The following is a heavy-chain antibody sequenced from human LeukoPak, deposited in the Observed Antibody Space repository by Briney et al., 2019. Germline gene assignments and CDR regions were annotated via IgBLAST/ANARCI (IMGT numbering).Heavy chain of an antibody. J-gene: IGHJ5*02. Sequence: PSETLSLTCAVPGGSISSSNWWSWVRQPPGKGLEWIGEIYHSGSTNYNPSLKSRVTISVDKSKNQFSLKLSSVTAADTAVYYCARLQYCSGTSCYWFDPWGQGTLVTVSS. V-gene: IGHV4-4*02. CDR2: IYHSGST. CDR3: ARLQYCSGTSCYWFDP. D-gene: IGHD2-2*01. CDR1: GGSISSSNW.